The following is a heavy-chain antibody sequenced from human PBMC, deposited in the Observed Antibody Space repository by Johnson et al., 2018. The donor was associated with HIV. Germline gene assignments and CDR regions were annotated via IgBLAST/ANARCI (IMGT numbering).Heavy chain of an antibody. V-gene: IGHV3-30*02. CDR2: IRYDGRNK. Sequence: QVQLVESGGGVVQPGGSLRLSCSASGFTFSTYGMHWVRQSPGKGLEWMTLIRYDGRNKYYADSVKGRFTISRDNSKNTLYVQMNSLRVEDTAVYYCAKDDSPSGAFDIWGQGTMVIVSS. J-gene: IGHJ3*02. CDR3: AKDDSPSGAFDI. CDR1: GFTFSTYG. D-gene: IGHD3-10*01.